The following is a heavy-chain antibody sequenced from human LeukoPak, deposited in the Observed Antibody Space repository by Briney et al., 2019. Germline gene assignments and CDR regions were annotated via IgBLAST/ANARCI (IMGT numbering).Heavy chain of an antibody. D-gene: IGHD3-22*01. CDR3: ARDKSGSGYYLVWYFDY. CDR2: INPSGGST. CDR1: GYTFTSYY. J-gene: IGHJ4*02. Sequence: ASVKVSCKASGYTFTSYYMHWVRQAPGQGLEWMGIINPSGGSTSYSQKFQGRGTMTRYTSTSTVYMELKSLRSEATAVYYCARDKSGSGYYLVWYFDYWGEATLVTVSS. V-gene: IGHV1-46*01.